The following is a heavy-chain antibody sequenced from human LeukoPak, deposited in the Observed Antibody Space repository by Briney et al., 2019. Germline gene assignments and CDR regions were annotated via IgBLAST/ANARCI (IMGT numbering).Heavy chain of an antibody. V-gene: IGHV3-48*03. CDR1: GFTFSSYE. J-gene: IGHJ4*02. CDR2: ISSSGSTI. Sequence: PGGSLRLSCAASGFTFSSYEMNWVRQAPGKGLEWVSYISSSGSTIYYADSVKGRFTISRDNAKNPLYLQMNSLRDDDTAVYYCTRDPRLTDYWGQGTLVTVSS. CDR3: TRDPRLTDY.